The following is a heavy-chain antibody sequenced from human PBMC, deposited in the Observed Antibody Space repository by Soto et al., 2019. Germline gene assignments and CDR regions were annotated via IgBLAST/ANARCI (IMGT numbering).Heavy chain of an antibody. J-gene: IGHJ4*02. CDR1: VFTFSTYW. CDR2: LDQDGSER. Sequence: EVQLVESGGGLVQPGGSLRLFCAASVFTFSTYWMTWVRRPPGKGLEWVANLDQDGSERYYVDSVKGRFTISRDNAKNSLYLQMNSLRAEDTAVYYCVCGGNFFVYWGQGTLVTVSP. V-gene: IGHV3-7*01. D-gene: IGHD3-16*01. CDR3: VCGGNFFVY.